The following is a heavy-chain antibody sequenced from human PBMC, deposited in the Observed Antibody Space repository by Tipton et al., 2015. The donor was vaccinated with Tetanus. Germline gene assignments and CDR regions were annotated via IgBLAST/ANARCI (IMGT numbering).Heavy chain of an antibody. CDR1: GGSISSYY. Sequence: GLVKPSGTLSLTCTVSGGSISSYYWSWIRQPPGKGLEWIGYIYYSGSTNYNPSLKSRVTMSVDTSKNQFSLKLSSVTAADTAVYYCAREEAARPFFDYWGQGTLVTVSS. V-gene: IGHV4-59*12. J-gene: IGHJ4*02. CDR3: AREEAARPFFDY. D-gene: IGHD6-6*01. CDR2: IYYSGST.